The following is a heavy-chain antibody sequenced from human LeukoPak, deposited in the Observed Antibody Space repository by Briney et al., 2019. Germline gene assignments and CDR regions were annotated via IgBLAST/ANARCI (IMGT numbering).Heavy chain of an antibody. D-gene: IGHD6-13*01. V-gene: IGHV3-48*03. CDR2: TSSSGRTI. CDR3: ATSSSWSKVVYYYYMDV. Sequence: GGSLRLSCAASGFIISHYELNWVRQAPGKGPEWVSYTSSSGRTIYYADSMKGRFTISRDNSKNTLYLQMNSLRAEDTAVYYCATSSSWSKVVYYYYMDVWGKGTTVTISS. J-gene: IGHJ6*03. CDR1: GFIISHYE.